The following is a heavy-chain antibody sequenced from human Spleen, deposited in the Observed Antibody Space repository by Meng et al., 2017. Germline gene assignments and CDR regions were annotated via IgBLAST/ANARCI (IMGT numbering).Heavy chain of an antibody. CDR3: AHSPSTFNWFDP. CDR1: GFSRSTSGVG. D-gene: IGHD3-16*01. V-gene: IGHV2-5*02. CDR2: IHWDDDK. J-gene: IGHJ5*02. Sequence: QITLKESGPTLVKATQTLTPTCTFSGFSRSTSGVGVAWIRQPPGKALEWLALIHWDDDKRYRPSLKSRLTITKDTSKNQVVLTMTNMNPVDTATYYCAHSPSTFNWFDPWGQGTLVTVSS.